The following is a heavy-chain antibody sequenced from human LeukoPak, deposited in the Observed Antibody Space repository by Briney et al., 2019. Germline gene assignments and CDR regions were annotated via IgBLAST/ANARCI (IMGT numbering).Heavy chain of an antibody. V-gene: IGHV3-48*02. Sequence: PGGSLRLSCAASGFTFNSYSMNWVRQAPGKGLEWVSHIYSSDTTYADSVKGRFTISRGNAKNSLYLQMNSLRDEDTAVYYCARDLHYAFDIWGQGTMVTASS. CDR2: IYSSDTT. D-gene: IGHD3-10*01. J-gene: IGHJ3*02. CDR3: ARDLHYAFDI. CDR1: GFTFNSYS.